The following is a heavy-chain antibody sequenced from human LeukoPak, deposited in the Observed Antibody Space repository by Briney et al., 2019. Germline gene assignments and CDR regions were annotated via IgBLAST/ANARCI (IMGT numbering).Heavy chain of an antibody. J-gene: IGHJ4*02. CDR2: IYPGDSDT. V-gene: IGHV5-51*01. CDR3: ATRRSESWTALWPYYFDY. Sequence: GESLKISCKGSGYSFTSYWIGWVRQMPGKGLEWMGIIYPGDSDTRYSPSFQGQVTISADKSISTAYLQWSSLKASDTAMYYCATRRSESWTALWPYYFDYWGQGTLVTVSS. CDR1: GYSFTSYW. D-gene: IGHD1-26*01.